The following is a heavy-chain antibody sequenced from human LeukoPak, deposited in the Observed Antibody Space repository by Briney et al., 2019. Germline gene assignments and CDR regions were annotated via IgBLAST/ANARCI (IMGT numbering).Heavy chain of an antibody. Sequence: GGSLRLSCAASGFIFSDYYMSWIRQAPGKGLEWVSYISSSGSTMYYTDSVKGRFTISRDNAKDSLYLQMNSLRAEDTAVYYCAREAVSPPGRGFYYYMDVWGKGTTVTISS. J-gene: IGHJ6*03. CDR3: AREAVSPPGRGFYYYMDV. CDR2: ISSSGSTM. V-gene: IGHV3-11*01. D-gene: IGHD3-10*01. CDR1: GFIFSDYY.